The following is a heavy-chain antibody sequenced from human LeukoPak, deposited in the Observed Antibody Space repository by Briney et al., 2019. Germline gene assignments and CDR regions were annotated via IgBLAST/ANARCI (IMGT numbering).Heavy chain of an antibody. CDR2: INQDGSEE. V-gene: IGHV3-7*04. CDR3: ARASGTGTTDY. CDR1: GFTFSNYW. D-gene: IGHD1-7*01. J-gene: IGHJ4*02. Sequence: PGGSLRLSCAASGFTFSNYWMSWVRQAPGKGLEWVANINQDGSEEYYVDSVKGRFTISRDNAKNSLYLQMNSLRVEDTAVYFCARASGTGTTDYWGQGILVTVSS.